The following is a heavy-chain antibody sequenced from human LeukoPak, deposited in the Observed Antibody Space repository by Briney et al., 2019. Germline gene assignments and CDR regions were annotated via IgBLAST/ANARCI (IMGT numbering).Heavy chain of an antibody. V-gene: IGHV4-30-4*01. Sequence: SQTLSLTCTVSGGSISSGDYYWGWIRQPPGKGLEWIGYIYYSGSTYYNPSLKSRVTISVDTSKNQFSLKLSSVTAADTAVYYCASQGGYSYGFDYWGQGTLVTVSS. CDR1: GGSISSGDYY. CDR3: ASQGGYSYGFDY. CDR2: IYYSGST. D-gene: IGHD5-18*01. J-gene: IGHJ4*02.